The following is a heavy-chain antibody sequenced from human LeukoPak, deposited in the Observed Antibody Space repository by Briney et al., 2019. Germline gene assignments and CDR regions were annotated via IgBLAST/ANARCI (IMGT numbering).Heavy chain of an antibody. CDR2: IYPGDSDT. J-gene: IGHJ4*02. D-gene: IGHD2-2*01. V-gene: IGHV5-51*01. CDR3: ARGLGYRSDTRCNLYDY. CDR1: GSSFTSYW. Sequence: GESLKISCKGSGSSFTSYWIGWVRQMPGKGLEWMGIIYPGDSDTRYSPSFQGQVTISADKSISTAYLQRSSLQASDTAMYYCARGLGYRSDTRCNLYDYWGQGTLVTVSS.